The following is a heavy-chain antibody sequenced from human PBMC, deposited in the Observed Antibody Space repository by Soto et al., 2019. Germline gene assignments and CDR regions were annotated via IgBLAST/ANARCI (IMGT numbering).Heavy chain of an antibody. CDR2: IIPIFGTA. Sequence: QVQLVQSGAEVKKPGSSVKVSCKASGGTFSSYAISWVRQAPGQGLEWMGGIIPIFGTANYAQKFQGRVTITADESTSTGYMELSSLRSEDTAVYYCARGGDTAMGDYYYYGMDVWGQGTTVTVSS. CDR3: ARGGDTAMGDYYYYGMDV. J-gene: IGHJ6*02. V-gene: IGHV1-69*12. D-gene: IGHD5-18*01. CDR1: GGTFSSYA.